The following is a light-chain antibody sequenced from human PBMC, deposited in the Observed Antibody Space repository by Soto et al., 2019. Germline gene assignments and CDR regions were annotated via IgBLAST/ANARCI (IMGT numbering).Light chain of an antibody. Sequence: QSVLTQPPSASGTPGQTITISCSGSSSNIGSNYVYWYQQFPGTAPKLLIYSNNLRYSGVPDRFSGSRSGTSASLAISGLRSEDEADYYCQVWDSSSDHPYVFGTGTKLTVL. CDR2: SNN. V-gene: IGLV1-47*02. J-gene: IGLJ1*01. CDR3: QVWDSSSDHPYV. CDR1: SSNIGSNY.